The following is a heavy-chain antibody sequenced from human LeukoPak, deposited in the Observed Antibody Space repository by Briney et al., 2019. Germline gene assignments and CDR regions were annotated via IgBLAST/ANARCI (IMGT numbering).Heavy chain of an antibody. V-gene: IGHV3-48*03. D-gene: IGHD2/OR15-2a*01. J-gene: IGHJ6*03. CDR1: GFTFSSYA. Sequence: GGSLRLSCAASGFTFSSYAMSWVRQAPGKGLEWVSYISSGGTGKYYADSVKGRFTISRDNAKNSLYLQMNSLRAEDTAIYYCARVINFYYYMDVWGKGTTVTISS. CDR2: ISSGGTGK. CDR3: ARVINFYYYMDV.